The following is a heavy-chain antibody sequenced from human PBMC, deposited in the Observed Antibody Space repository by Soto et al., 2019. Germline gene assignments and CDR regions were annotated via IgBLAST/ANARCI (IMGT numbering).Heavy chain of an antibody. D-gene: IGHD6-19*01. CDR2: IRNKASSYTT. CDR3: TREETSVDLNNWFDP. Sequence: PGGSLRLSCAASGFTFSDHYMDWVRQAPGKGLEWVGRIRNKASSYTTEYAASVKGRFTISRDDSKSIAYLQMNSLKTEDTAVYYCTREETSVDLNNWFDPWGQGTLVTVSS. J-gene: IGHJ5*02. CDR1: GFTFSDHY. V-gene: IGHV3-72*01.